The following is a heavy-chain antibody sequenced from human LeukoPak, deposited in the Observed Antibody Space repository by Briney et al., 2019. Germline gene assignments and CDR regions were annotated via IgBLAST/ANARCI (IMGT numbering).Heavy chain of an antibody. CDR2: IYHSGSP. CDR3: ARVNINNWHSCDY. Sequence: SGTLSLTCAVSGGSISSSNWWGWVRQPPGKGLEWIGEIYHSGSPNYNPSLKSRVTILVDKSGNHFSLNLSSVTAADTAVYYCARVNINNWHSCDYWGQGTLVTVSS. CDR1: GGSISSSNW. D-gene: IGHD1-1*01. V-gene: IGHV4-4*02. J-gene: IGHJ4*02.